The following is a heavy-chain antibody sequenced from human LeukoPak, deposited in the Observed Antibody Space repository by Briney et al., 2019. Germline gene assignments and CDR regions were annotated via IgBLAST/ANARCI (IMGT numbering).Heavy chain of an antibody. D-gene: IGHD2/OR15-2a*01. J-gene: IGHJ4*02. CDR1: GNYW. CDR2: INSDGSWT. CDR3: VSFYEAY. V-gene: IGHV3-74*01. Sequence: GGSLRLSCAASGNYWMHWVRQAPGKGLVWVSHINSDGSWTSYADSVKGRFTISKDNAKNMVYLQMNNLRAEDTAVYYCVSFYEAYWGRGTLVTVSS.